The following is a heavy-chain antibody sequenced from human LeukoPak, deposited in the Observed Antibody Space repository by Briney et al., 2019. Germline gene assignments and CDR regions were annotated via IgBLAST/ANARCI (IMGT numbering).Heavy chain of an antibody. V-gene: IGHV3-23*01. CDR2: VSGSGGRT. Sequence: GGSLRLSCTASGFTFSTYAMSWVRQAPGKGLEWVSAVSGSGGRTDYADSVKGRFTISRDNSKNSLYLQMNGLRAEDTAVYYCAKDSRGGYSYGAVFDYWGQGTLVTVSS. CDR1: GFTFSTYA. J-gene: IGHJ4*02. CDR3: AKDSRGGYSYGAVFDY. D-gene: IGHD5-18*01.